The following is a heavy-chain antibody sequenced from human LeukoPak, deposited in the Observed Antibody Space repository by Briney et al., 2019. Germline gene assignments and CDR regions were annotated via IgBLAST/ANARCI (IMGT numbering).Heavy chain of an antibody. V-gene: IGHV3-11*01. CDR2: FSPSGTDI. CDR1: GFTFSDTY. J-gene: IGHJ4*02. Sequence: PGGSLRLSCAVSGFTFSDTYMTWIRQAPGKGLESLSYFSPSGTDISYADSVKGRFTISRDNAKNSLYLQMNSLRVEDTAVYYCTRDPRNLDYWGQGTLVTVSS. CDR3: TRDPRNLDY. D-gene: IGHD1-14*01.